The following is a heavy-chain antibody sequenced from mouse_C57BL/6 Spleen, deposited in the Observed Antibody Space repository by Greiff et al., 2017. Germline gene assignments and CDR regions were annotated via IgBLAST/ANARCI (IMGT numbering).Heavy chain of an antibody. CDR2: IRNKANGYTT. CDR1: GFTFTDYY. J-gene: IGHJ1*03. CDR3: ARSTGSWYFDV. V-gene: IGHV7-3*01. Sequence: EVKLVESGGGLVQPGGSLSLSCAASGFTFTDYYMSWVRQPPGKALEWLGFIRNKANGYTTEYSASVKGRFTISRDNSQSILYLQMNALRAEDSATYYCARSTGSWYFDVGGTGTTVTVSS. D-gene: IGHD4-1*01.